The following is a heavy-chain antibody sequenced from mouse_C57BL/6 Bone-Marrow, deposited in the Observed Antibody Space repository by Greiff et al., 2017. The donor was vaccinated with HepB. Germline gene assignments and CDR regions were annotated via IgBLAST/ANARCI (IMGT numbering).Heavy chain of an antibody. D-gene: IGHD1-1*01. CDR1: GYTFTSYW. CDR2: IDPSDSYT. J-gene: IGHJ2*01. CDR3: ARARIYWGEFDY. V-gene: IGHV1-69*01. Sequence: QVQLQQPGAELVKPGASVKMSCKASGYTFTSYWMHWVKQRPGQGLEWIGEIDPSDSYTNYNQKFKGKSTLTVDKSSSTAYMQLSSLTSEDSAVYYCARARIYWGEFDYWGQGTTLTVSS.